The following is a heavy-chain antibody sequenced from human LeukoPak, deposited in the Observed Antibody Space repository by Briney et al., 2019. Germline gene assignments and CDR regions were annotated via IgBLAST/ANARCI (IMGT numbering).Heavy chain of an antibody. J-gene: IGHJ4*02. CDR1: GFTFSTSA. V-gene: IGHV3-21*01. CDR3: ARDPLRYLRVGHYDY. D-gene: IGHD3-9*01. CDR2: IDYDSSHI. Sequence: GGSLRLSCAASGFTFSTSAMNWVRQVPGKGLEWVSSIDYDSSHIYYAASVKGRFTISRDNARNSVYLQMNSLRVEDTAVYYCARDPLRYLRVGHYDYWGQGTLVAVSS.